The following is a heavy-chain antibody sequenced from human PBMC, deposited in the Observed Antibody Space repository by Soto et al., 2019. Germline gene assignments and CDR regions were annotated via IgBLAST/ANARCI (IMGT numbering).Heavy chain of an antibody. J-gene: IGHJ4*02. V-gene: IGHV3-33*01. D-gene: IGHD6-13*01. CDR2: IWYDGSNK. CDR1: GFTFSSYG. Sequence: QVQLVESGGGVVQPGRSLRLSCAASGFTFSSYGMHWVRQAPGKGLEWVAVIWYDGSNKYYADSVKGRFTISRDNSKNTLYLQMNSLRAEDTAVYYCAREFGIAAAGFDSWGQGTLVTVSS. CDR3: AREFGIAAAGFDS.